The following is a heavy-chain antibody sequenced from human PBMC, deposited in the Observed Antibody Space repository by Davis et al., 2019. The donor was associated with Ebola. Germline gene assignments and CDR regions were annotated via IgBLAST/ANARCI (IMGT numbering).Heavy chain of an antibody. CDR3: ARDRGITIFGVVTGYYYMDV. J-gene: IGHJ6*03. V-gene: IGHV4-30-2*01. Sequence: MPSETLSLTCAVSGGSISSGGYSWSWIRQPPGKGLEWIGYIYHSGSTYYNPSLKSRVTISVDRSKNQFSLKLSSVTAEDTAVYYCARDRGITIFGVVTGYYYMDVWGKGTTVTVSS. D-gene: IGHD3-3*01. CDR1: GGSISSGGYS. CDR2: IYHSGST.